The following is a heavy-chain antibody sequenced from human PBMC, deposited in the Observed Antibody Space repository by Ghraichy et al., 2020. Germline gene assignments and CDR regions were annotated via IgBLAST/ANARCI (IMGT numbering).Heavy chain of an antibody. J-gene: IGHJ1*01. CDR3: ARDKRVTTEYFQH. D-gene: IGHD4-17*01. Sequence: ASVKVSCKASGYTFTSYGISWVRQAPGQGLEWMGWISAYNGSTNYAQKLQGRVTMTADTSTSTAYMELRSLRSDDTAVYYCARDKRVTTEYFQHWGQGTLVTVSS. V-gene: IGHV1-18*04. CDR1: GYTFTSYG. CDR2: ISAYNGST.